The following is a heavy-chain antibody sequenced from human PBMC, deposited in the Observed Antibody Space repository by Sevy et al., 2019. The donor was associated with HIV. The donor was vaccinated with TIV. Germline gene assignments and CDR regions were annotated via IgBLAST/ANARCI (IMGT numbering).Heavy chain of an antibody. Sequence: ASVKVSCKASGYTFTGYYMHWVRQAPGQGLEWMGWINPNSGGTNYAQKFQGRVTMTRDTSISTAYMELSRLGSDDTAVYYCARVVPQWELNFDYWGQGTLVTVSS. CDR2: INPNSGGT. D-gene: IGHD1-26*01. CDR3: ARVVPQWELNFDY. V-gene: IGHV1-2*02. J-gene: IGHJ4*02. CDR1: GYTFTGYY.